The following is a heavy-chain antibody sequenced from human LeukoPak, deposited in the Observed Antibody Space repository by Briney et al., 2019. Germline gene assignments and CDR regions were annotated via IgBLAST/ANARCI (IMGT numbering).Heavy chain of an antibody. Sequence: GGSLRLSCAASGFTFSNYWMHWVRQAPGKGLVWVSRINSDGSSTTSADSVKGRFTISRDNAKNTLYLQMNSLRAEDTAVYYCAKGGATVIDYWGQGTLVTVTS. CDR2: INSDGSST. CDR1: GFTFSNYW. CDR3: AKGGATVIDY. D-gene: IGHD4-17*01. J-gene: IGHJ4*02. V-gene: IGHV3-74*01.